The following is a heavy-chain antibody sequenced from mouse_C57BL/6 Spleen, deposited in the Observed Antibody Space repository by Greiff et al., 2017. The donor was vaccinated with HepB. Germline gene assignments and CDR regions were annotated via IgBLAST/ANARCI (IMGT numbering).Heavy chain of an antibody. V-gene: IGHV1-55*01. Sequence: QVQLQQSGAELVKPGASVKMSCKASGYTFTSYWITWVKQRPGQGLEWIGDIYPGSGSTNYNEKFKSKATLTVDTSSSTAYMQLSSLTSEDAAVYYCARTRRYYAMDYWGQGTSVTVSS. CDR2: IYPGSGST. CDR1: GYTFTSYW. J-gene: IGHJ4*01. CDR3: ARTRRYYAMDY.